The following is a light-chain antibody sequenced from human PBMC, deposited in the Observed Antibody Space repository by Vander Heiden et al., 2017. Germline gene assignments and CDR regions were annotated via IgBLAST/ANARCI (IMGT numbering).Light chain of an antibody. CDR3: DSKDNSGNRIWV. CDR2: EDS. J-gene: IGLJ3*02. CDR1: ALPKKY. V-gene: IGLV3-10*01. Sequence: SSELTQPPSVSVSPGQTARITCSGDALPKKYAYWYQQKSGQAPVLVIYEDSKRPSGIPERFSGSRSGTTATLTISGVQVEDEADYYCDSKDNSGNRIWVFGTGTKLTVL.